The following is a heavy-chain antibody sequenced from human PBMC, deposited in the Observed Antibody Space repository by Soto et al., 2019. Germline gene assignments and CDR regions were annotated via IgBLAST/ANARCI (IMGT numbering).Heavy chain of an antibody. J-gene: IGHJ5*01. V-gene: IGHV1-69*02. CDR2: IIPILGIA. CDR3: ARRIAVTDYRFDS. Sequence: ASVKVSCKASGGTFSSYTISWVRQAPGQGLEWMGRIIPILGIANYAQKFQGRVTITADKSTSTAYMELSSLRSEDTAVYYCARRIAVTDYRFDSWGQGTLVTVSS. CDR1: GGTFSSYT. D-gene: IGHD6-19*01.